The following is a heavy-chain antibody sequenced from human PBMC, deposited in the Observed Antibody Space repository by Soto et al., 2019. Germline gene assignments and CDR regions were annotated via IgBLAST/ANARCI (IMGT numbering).Heavy chain of an antibody. Sequence: SETLSLTCTVSGGSIGGSNYFWGWIRQSPGTGLEWLGTIYSSGSTYYNPSLKSRITMSLDTSKNQFSLNLGSVTAADTAVYYCTFLRFGVRGVTTMGFWGPGSSVTVSS. CDR2: IYSSGST. V-gene: IGHV4-39*01. J-gene: IGHJ6*02. D-gene: IGHD3-10*01. CDR1: GGSIGGSNYF. CDR3: TFLRFGVRGVTTMGF.